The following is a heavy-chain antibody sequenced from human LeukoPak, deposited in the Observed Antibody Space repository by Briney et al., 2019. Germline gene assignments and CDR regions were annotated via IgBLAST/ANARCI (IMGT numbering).Heavy chain of an antibody. CDR3: AKDGYSSSWYYFDH. Sequence: GGSLRLSCAASGFTFSSYAMSWVRQAPGKGLEWVSTISGSGGSTYYADSVKGRFTISRDNSKNTLYLQMNSLRAEDTAVYYCAKDGYSSSWYYFDHWGQGTLVTVSS. V-gene: IGHV3-23*01. D-gene: IGHD6-13*01. CDR1: GFTFSSYA. CDR2: ISGSGGST. J-gene: IGHJ4*02.